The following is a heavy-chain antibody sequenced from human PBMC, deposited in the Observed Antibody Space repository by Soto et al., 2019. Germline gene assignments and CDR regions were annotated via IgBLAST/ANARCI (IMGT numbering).Heavy chain of an antibody. CDR1: GGSIISGGYS. J-gene: IGHJ3*02. CDR2: IYEGGNT. Sequence: QLQLQESGSGLVKPSQTLSLTCAVSGGSIISGGYSWSWIRQPPGKGLQWIGHIYEGGNTYYTPSLESRVAISTDKSKNQFCLRLSSVTAADTAVYYCVRRSPEDAFDIWGQGTMVTVSP. CDR3: VRRSPEDAFDI. V-gene: IGHV4-30-2*01.